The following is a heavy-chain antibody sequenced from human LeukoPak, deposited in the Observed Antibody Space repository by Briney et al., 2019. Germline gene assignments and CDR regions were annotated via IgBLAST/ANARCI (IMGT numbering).Heavy chain of an antibody. CDR3: ARVVGKAYDYVWGSYRPLFDY. D-gene: IGHD3-16*02. V-gene: IGHV7-4-1*02. J-gene: IGHJ4*02. CDR1: GYTFTSYA. Sequence: ASVKVSCKASGYTFTSYAMNWVRQAPGQGLEWMGWINTNTGNPTYAQGFTGRFVFSLDTSVSTAYLQISSLKAEDTAVYYCARVVGKAYDYVWGSYRPLFDYWGQGTLVTVSS. CDR2: INTNTGNP.